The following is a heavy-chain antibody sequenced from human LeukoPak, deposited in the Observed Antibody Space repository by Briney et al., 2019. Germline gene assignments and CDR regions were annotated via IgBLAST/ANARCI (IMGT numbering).Heavy chain of an antibody. J-gene: IGHJ4*02. CDR1: GGSISSYY. Sequence: PSETLSLTCTVSGGSISSYYWSWIRQPPGKGLERIGSIHYSGSTTYNPSPKSRVTISVDTSKNQFSLKLSSVTAADTAVYYCARRLGGTSTGFDYWGQGTLVTVSS. D-gene: IGHD2-2*01. CDR3: ARRLGGTSTGFDY. V-gene: IGHV4-59*08. CDR2: IHYSGST.